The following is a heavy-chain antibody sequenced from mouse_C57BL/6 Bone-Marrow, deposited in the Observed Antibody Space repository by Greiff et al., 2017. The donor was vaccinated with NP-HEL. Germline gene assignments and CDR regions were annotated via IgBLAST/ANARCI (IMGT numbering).Heavy chain of an antibody. V-gene: IGHV5-17*01. Sequence: EVNVVESGGGLVKPGGSLTLSCAASGFTFSDYGMHWVRQAPGKGLEWVAYISSGSGTIYYADTVKGRSTISRDNAKNTQCLQMTSLSSEDTAMYYCARRDVDFAYWGQGTLVTVSA. D-gene: IGHD3-3*01. J-gene: IGHJ3*01. CDR2: ISSGSGTI. CDR1: GFTFSDYG. CDR3: ARRDVDFAY.